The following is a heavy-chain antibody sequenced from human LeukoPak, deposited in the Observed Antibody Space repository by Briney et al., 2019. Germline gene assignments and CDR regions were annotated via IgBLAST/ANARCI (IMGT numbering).Heavy chain of an antibody. CDR3: ARGFAELFGDYYYYYMDV. J-gene: IGHJ6*03. V-gene: IGHV4-4*07. CDR2: IYTSGST. D-gene: IGHD3-10*01. CDR1: GGSISSYY. Sequence: PSETLPLTCTVSGGSISSYYWSWIRQPAGKGLEWIGRIYTSGSTYYNPSLKSRVTISVDRSKNQFSLKLSSVTAADTAVYYCARGFAELFGDYYYYYMDVWGKGTTVTVSS.